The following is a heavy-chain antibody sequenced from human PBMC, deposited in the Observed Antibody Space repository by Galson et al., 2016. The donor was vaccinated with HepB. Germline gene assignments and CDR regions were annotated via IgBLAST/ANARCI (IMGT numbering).Heavy chain of an antibody. CDR2: LYFGANT. D-gene: IGHD6-19*01. CDR3: ASKGKEWLVHGYFDY. CDR1: GGSINSSSFY. V-gene: IGHV4-39*01. J-gene: IGHJ4*02. Sequence: SETLSLTCSVSGGSINSSSFYWGWIRQSPGRGLEWIGTLYFGANTYYNPSLKSRVTISVDTSNNQFSLELTSVTAEDTAIYYYASKGKEWLVHGYFDYWGQGTLATVSS.